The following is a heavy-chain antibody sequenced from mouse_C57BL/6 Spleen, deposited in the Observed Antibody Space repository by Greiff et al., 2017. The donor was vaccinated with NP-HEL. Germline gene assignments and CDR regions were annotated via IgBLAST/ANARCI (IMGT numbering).Heavy chain of an antibody. CDR3: AREGRITTVVGFDY. J-gene: IGHJ2*01. D-gene: IGHD1-1*01. CDR2: ISDGGSYT. Sequence: EVKVVESGGGLVKPGGSLKLSCAASGFTFSSYAMSWVRQTPEKRLEWVATISDGGSYTYYPDNVKGRFTISRDNAKNNLYLQMSHLKSEDTAMYYCAREGRITTVVGFDYWGQGTTLTVSS. CDR1: GFTFSSYA. V-gene: IGHV5-4*01.